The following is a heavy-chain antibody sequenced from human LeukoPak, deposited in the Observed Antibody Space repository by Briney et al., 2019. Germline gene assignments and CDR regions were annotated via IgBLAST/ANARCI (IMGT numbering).Heavy chain of an antibody. J-gene: IGHJ4*02. CDR2: ISSSSTYI. CDR1: GFTFRSYS. CDR3: ARDLSLAAPGGFDY. V-gene: IGHV3-21*01. D-gene: IGHD6-6*01. Sequence: GGSLRLSCAASGFTFRSYSMNWVRQAPGKGLEWVSTISSSSTYIYYADSVKGRFTISRDNAENSVYLQMDSLRGDDTAVYYCARDLSLAAPGGFDYWGRGTLVTVSS.